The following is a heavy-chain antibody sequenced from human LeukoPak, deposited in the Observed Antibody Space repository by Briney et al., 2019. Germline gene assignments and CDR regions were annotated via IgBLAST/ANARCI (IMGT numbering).Heavy chain of an antibody. D-gene: IGHD3-3*01. Sequence: GGSLRLSCAASGFTFSSYSMNWVRQAPGKGLEWVSSIISSSSYIYYADSMTGRFTISRDNDKNSLYLQMNSLRAEDTAVYYCARVFRDFWSGYALDYWGQGTLVTVSS. CDR2: IISSSSYI. J-gene: IGHJ4*02. CDR3: ARVFRDFWSGYALDY. CDR1: GFTFSSYS. V-gene: IGHV3-21*01.